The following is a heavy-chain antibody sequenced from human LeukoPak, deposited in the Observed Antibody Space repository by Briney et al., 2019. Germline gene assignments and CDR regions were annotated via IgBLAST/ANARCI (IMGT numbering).Heavy chain of an antibody. CDR1: GGSISSYY. CDR2: IYYSGAT. J-gene: IGHJ5*02. CDR3: ARAMTTVTTDWFDP. D-gene: IGHD4-17*01. V-gene: IGHV4-59*08. Sequence: PSETLSLTCTVSGGSISSYYWSWIRQPPGKGLEWIGYIYYSGATYYNPSLQSRVTISVDTSKNQFSLKLSSVTAADTAVYYCARAMTTVTTDWFDPWGQGTLVTVSS.